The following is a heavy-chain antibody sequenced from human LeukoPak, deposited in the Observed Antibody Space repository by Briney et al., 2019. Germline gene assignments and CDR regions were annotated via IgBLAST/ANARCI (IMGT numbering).Heavy chain of an antibody. D-gene: IGHD3-9*01. CDR2: ISESSGYI. CDR1: GFTFSAYI. J-gene: IGHJ5*02. V-gene: IGHV3-21*01. CDR3: ASSPNRLGWFGP. Sequence: GGSLRLSCAASGFTFSAYIMNWVRQAPGRGLEWVSSISESSGYIYYADSVRGRFTISRDNAKNSLFLQMNSLRAEDTAVYYCASSPNRLGWFGPWGQGTLVTVSS.